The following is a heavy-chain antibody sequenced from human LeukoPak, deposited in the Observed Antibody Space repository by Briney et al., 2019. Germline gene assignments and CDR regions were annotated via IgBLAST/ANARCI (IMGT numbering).Heavy chain of an antibody. J-gene: IGHJ4*02. D-gene: IGHD3-16*02. V-gene: IGHV7-4-1*02. CDR1: GYTFTNYA. CDR3: ARAYQHLGELSLPDY. Sequence: GASVKVSCKTSGYTFTNYAMNWVRQAPGQGLEWMGWINPSTGDPAYAQGFTGRFVFSLDTSVSTAYLQISSLQPEDTAAYYCARAYQHLGELSLPDYWGQGTLVTVSS. CDR2: INPSTGDP.